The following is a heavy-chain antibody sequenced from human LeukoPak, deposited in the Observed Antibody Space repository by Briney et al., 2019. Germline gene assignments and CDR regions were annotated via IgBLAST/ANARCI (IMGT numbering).Heavy chain of an antibody. D-gene: IGHD1-26*01. CDR1: GFTFSSYA. J-gene: IGHJ4*02. CDR2: ISYDGNSK. Sequence: PGGSLRLSCAASGFTFSSYAMHWVRQAPGKGLEWVALISYDGNSKSYSASVKGRFTISRDNSKNTVYLQMNSLRAEDTAVYYCARDFLLVSGSPSYFEYWGQGTLVTVSS. CDR3: ARDFLLVSGSPSYFEY. V-gene: IGHV3-30-3*01.